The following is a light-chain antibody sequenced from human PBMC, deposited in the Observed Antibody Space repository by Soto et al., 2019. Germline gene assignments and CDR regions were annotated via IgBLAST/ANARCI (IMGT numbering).Light chain of an antibody. CDR3: QQYNNWPRT. CDR1: QSVSDY. CDR2: GAS. V-gene: IGKV3D-15*01. Sequence: EIVLTQSPSALALSPEERATLSCRASQSVSDYLAWYQQKPGQAPRLLIYGASSRATGIPARFSGSGSGTDFTLTISSLQFEDFAVYYCQQYNNWPRTFAQGTKV. J-gene: IGKJ1*01.